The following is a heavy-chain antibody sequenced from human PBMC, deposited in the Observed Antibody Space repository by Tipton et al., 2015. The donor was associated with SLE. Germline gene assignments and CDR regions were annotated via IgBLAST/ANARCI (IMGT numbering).Heavy chain of an antibody. J-gene: IGHJ4*02. CDR2: IYPADSET. D-gene: IGHD3-3*01. Sequence: VQLVQSGAEVKNPGESLKISCQTSGFTFTNYWIAWVRQMPGKGLEWMGIIYPADSETRYSPSFQGQVAFSADKSITTAYLQWTSLKASDTAMYYCARFRFRSGYGYYFDYWGQGTLVAVSA. CDR1: GFTFTNYW. V-gene: IGHV5-51*03. CDR3: ARFRFRSGYGYYFDY.